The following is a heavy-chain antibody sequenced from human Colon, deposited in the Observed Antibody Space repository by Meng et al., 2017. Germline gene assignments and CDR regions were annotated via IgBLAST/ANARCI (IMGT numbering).Heavy chain of an antibody. CDR3: ARRYCSTTSCLIDY. CDR1: GFTFSTYE. D-gene: IGHD2-2*01. Sequence: GGSLRLSCAASGFTFSTYEMNWVRQPPGKGLEWVSYISTSGSTIYNADSVKGRFTISRDNTNNSLFLQMSGLRVGDTAVYYCARRYCSTTSCLIDYWGQGTQVTVSS. CDR2: ISTSGSTI. J-gene: IGHJ4*02. V-gene: IGHV3-48*03.